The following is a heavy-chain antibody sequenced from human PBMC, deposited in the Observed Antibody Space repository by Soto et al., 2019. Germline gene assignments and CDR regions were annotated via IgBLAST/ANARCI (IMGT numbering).Heavy chain of an antibody. V-gene: IGHV3-49*03. Sequence: SRRLSCAPSGFTFGDYAMSWFRQAPVNGLEWVGFIRSKAYGGTTEYAASVKGRFTISRDDSKSIAYLQMNSLKAEDTAVYYCTRDLRVYYLSWYFDLWGRGTLVTVSS. CDR2: IRSKAYGGTT. D-gene: IGHD1-26*01. CDR3: TRDLRVYYLSWYFDL. J-gene: IGHJ2*01. CDR1: GFTFGDYA.